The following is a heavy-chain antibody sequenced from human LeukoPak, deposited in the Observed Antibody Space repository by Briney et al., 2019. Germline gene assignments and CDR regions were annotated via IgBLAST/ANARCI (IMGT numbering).Heavy chain of an antibody. J-gene: IGHJ4*02. CDR2: ISAYNGNT. Sequence: GASVKVSYKTSGYAFTGYYIHWVRQAPGQGLEWMGWISAYNGNTNYAQKFQGRVTMTTDTSTSTAYMELRSLRSDDTAVYYCARDTAPNDSSGYPDDYWGQGTLVTVSS. D-gene: IGHD3-22*01. CDR1: GYAFTGYY. V-gene: IGHV1-18*04. CDR3: ARDTAPNDSSGYPDDY.